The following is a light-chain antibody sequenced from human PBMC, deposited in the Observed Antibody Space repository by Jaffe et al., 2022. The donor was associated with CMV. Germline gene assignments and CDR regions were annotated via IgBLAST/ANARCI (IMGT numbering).Light chain of an antibody. V-gene: IGLV2-18*02. CDR2: EVS. CDR3: SSYTSSSTWV. CDR1: SSDVGSYNR. Sequence: QSALTQPPSVSGSPGQSVTISCTGTSSDVGSYNRVSWYQQSPGTAPKVMIYEVSNRPSGVPDRFSGSKSGNTASLTISGLQAEDEADYYCSSYTSSSTWVFGGGTTLTVL. J-gene: IGLJ3*02.